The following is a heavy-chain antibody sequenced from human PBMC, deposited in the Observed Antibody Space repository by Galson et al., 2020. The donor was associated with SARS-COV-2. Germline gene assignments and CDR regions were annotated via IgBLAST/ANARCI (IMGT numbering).Heavy chain of an antibody. CDR1: GYSFTSYW. D-gene: IGHD3-22*01. CDR3: ARHSYDSSGYYYVACNAFDI. Sequence: KIGESLKISCKGSGYSFTSYWIGWVRQMPGKGLEWMGIIYPGDSETRYSTSFQGQVTISADKSISTAYLQWSSLKASDTAMYYCARHSYDSSGYYYVACNAFDIWGQGTMVTVPS. V-gene: IGHV5-51*01. J-gene: IGHJ3*02. CDR2: IYPGDSET.